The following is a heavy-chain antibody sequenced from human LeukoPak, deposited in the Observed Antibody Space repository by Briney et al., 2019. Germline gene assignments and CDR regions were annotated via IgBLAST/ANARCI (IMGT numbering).Heavy chain of an antibody. V-gene: IGHV1-46*01. Sequence: ASVKVSCKASGYTFINHWMHWVRQAPGQGLEWVGLINPTGTTTLYAQKFQGRITLTRDMSATTDYMELSSLTSEDTAVYYCARGAHKRDDYGGFFDYWGQGTLVTVSS. CDR2: INPTGTTT. J-gene: IGHJ4*02. CDR1: GYTFINHW. D-gene: IGHD4-23*01. CDR3: ARGAHKRDDYGGFFDY.